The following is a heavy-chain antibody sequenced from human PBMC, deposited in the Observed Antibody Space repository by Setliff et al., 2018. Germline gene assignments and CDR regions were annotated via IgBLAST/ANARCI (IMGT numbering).Heavy chain of an antibody. CDR2: IHPSGAT. V-gene: IGHV4-4*07. D-gene: IGHD2-21*02. CDR3: ARQTATGSSATFDS. CDR1: GGSMSGYF. Sequence: SETLSLTCTVSGGSMSGYFWTWIRQPAGKGLEWIGRIHPSGATNYNPSLMSRLTMSIDTSNNHFTLKVNSVTAADTAVYYFARQTATGSSATFDSWGQGTLVTVSS. J-gene: IGHJ4*02.